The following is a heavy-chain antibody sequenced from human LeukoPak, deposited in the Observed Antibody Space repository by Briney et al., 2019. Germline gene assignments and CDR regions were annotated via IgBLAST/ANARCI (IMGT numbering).Heavy chain of an antibody. CDR1: GFXFITYA. Sequence: GGSLRLSCAASGFXFITYAMTWVRQAPGKGLEWVSAISGSGGNTDYADSVKGRFTISRDNSKNTLYLQMNSLRAEDTAVYYCARAYDFTDYWGQGTLVTVSS. CDR2: ISGSGGNT. V-gene: IGHV3-23*01. D-gene: IGHD3/OR15-3a*01. J-gene: IGHJ4*02. CDR3: ARAYDFTDY.